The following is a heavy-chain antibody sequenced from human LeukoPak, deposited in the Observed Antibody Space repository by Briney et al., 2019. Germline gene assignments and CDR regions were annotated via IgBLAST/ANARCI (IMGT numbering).Heavy chain of an antibody. CDR1: GFTFSSYG. V-gene: IGHV3-33*08. J-gene: IGHJ4*02. Sequence: PGRSLRLSCAASGFTFSSYGMHWVRQAPGKGLEWVAVIWYDGSNKYYADSVKGRFTISRDNSKNTLYLQMNSLRAEDTAVYYCARDGGAVASFDYWGQGTLVTVSS. CDR2: IWYDGSNK. CDR3: ARDGGAVASFDY. D-gene: IGHD6-19*01.